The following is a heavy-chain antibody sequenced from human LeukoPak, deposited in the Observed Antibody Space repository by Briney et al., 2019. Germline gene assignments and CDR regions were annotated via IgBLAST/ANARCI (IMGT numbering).Heavy chain of an antibody. CDR1: GVSISSSSYY. V-gene: IGHV4-39*07. D-gene: IGHD4-11*01. J-gene: IGHJ6*03. Sequence: PSETLSLTCTVSGVSISSSSYYWGWIRQPPGKGLEWIGSFYYSGSTYYNPSLKSRVTISVDTSKNQFSLKLSSVTAADTAVYYCARDTGYMDVWGKGTTVTVSS. CDR2: FYYSGST. CDR3: ARDTGYMDV.